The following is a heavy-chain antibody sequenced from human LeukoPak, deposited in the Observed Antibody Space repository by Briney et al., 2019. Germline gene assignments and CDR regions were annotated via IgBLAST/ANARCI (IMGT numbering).Heavy chain of an antibody. D-gene: IGHD1-1*01. CDR3: ARDQLSGVSRSTTLEDAFDI. CDR1: GYTFTSYG. V-gene: IGHV1-18*01. J-gene: IGHJ3*02. Sequence: ASVKVSCKASGYTFTSYGISWVRQAPGQGLEWMGWISAYNGNTNYAQKLQGRVTMTTDTSTSTAYMELRSLRSDDTAVYYCARDQLSGVSRSTTLEDAFDIWGQGTMVTVSS. CDR2: ISAYNGNT.